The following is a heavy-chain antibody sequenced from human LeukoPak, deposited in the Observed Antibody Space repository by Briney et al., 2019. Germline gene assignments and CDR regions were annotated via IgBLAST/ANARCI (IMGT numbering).Heavy chain of an antibody. CDR2: IYYSGST. CDR1: GGSISSYD. J-gene: IGHJ4*02. D-gene: IGHD2-2*02. CDR3: ARAIVVPAAIYSFDY. V-gene: IGHV4-59*01. Sequence: PSETLSLTCTVSGGSISSYDWSWIRQPPGKGLEWIGDIYYSGSTNYNPSLKSRVTISVDTSKNQFTLKLSSVAAADTAVYYCARAIVVPAAIYSFDYWGQGTLVTVSS.